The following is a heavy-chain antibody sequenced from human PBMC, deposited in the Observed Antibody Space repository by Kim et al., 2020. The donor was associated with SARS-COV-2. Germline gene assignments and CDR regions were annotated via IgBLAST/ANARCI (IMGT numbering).Heavy chain of an antibody. J-gene: IGHJ4*02. CDR2: IIPIFGTA. CDR1: GGTFSSYA. D-gene: IGHD4-17*01. Sequence: SVKVSCKASGGTFSSYAISWVRQAPGQGLEWMGGIIPIFGTANYAQKFQGRVTITADESTSTAYMELSSLRSEDTAVYYCARDRASYGDPEAYFDYWGQGTLVTVSS. CDR3: ARDRASYGDPEAYFDY. V-gene: IGHV1-69*13.